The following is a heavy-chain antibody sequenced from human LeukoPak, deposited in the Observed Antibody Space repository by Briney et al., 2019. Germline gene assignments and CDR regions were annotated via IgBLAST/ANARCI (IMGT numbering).Heavy chain of an antibody. CDR3: ARGPRSSYYDILTGFPYYMDV. Sequence: SETLSLTCAVSGYSISSGYYWGWIRQPPGEGLEWIGSIYHSGSTYYNPSLKSRVTISVDTSKSQFSLKLSSVTAADTAVYYCARGPRSSYYDILTGFPYYMDVWGKGTTVTVSS. D-gene: IGHD3-9*01. CDR1: GYSISSGYY. CDR2: IYHSGST. J-gene: IGHJ6*03. V-gene: IGHV4-38-2*01.